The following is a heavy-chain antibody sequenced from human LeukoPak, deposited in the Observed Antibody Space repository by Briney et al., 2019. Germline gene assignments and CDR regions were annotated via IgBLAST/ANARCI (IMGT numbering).Heavy chain of an antibody. CDR1: GGSISSYY. D-gene: IGHD3-3*01. CDR2: IYYSGRT. CDR3: ARASYYDFWSGYWGPIDY. J-gene: IGHJ4*02. Sequence: ASETLSLTCTVSGGSISSYYWSWIRQPPGKGLEWIGYIYYSGRTNYNPTLKSRVTISVDTSKNQFSLKLSSVTAADTAVYYCARASYYDFWSGYWGPIDYWGQGTLVTVSS. V-gene: IGHV4-59*08.